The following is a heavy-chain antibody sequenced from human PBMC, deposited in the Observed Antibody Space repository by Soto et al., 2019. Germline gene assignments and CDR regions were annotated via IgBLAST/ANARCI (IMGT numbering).Heavy chain of an antibody. D-gene: IGHD6-25*01. CDR1: GGSFSGYY. V-gene: IGHV4-34*01. Sequence: SETLSLTCAVYGGSFSGYYWSWIRQPPGKGLEWIGEINHGGSTNYNPSLKSRVTISVDTSKNQFSLKLSSVTAADTAVYYCARASAYRDWFDPWGQGTLVTVSS. J-gene: IGHJ5*02. CDR3: ARASAYRDWFDP. CDR2: INHGGST.